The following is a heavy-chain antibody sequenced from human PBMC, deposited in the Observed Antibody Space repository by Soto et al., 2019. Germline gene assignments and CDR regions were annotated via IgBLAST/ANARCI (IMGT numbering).Heavy chain of an antibody. Sequence: GGSLRLSCAAPGFTFSSYAMSWVRQAPGKGLEWVSAISGSGGSTYYADSVKGRFTISRDNSKNTLYLQMNSLRAEDTAVYYCAKASLISGSYYSYYFDYWGQGTLVTVSS. V-gene: IGHV3-23*01. J-gene: IGHJ4*02. CDR1: GFTFSSYA. D-gene: IGHD1-26*01. CDR3: AKASLISGSYYSYYFDY. CDR2: ISGSGGST.